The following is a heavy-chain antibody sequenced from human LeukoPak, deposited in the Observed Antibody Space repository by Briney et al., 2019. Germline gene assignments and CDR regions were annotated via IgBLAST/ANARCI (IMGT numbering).Heavy chain of an antibody. CDR1: GFSFINYG. J-gene: IGHJ4*02. CDR2: ISLDGSSK. D-gene: IGHD2-15*01. CDR3: AKQGSCSGGSCYAHHFDS. Sequence: PGGSLRLSCAASGFSFINYGMHWVRQAPGKGLEWVALISLDGSSKDYADSVKGRFTISRDNSKNTLYLQMNSLRAEDTAVYNCAKQGSCSGGSCYAHHFDSWGQGTLVTVSS. V-gene: IGHV3-30*18.